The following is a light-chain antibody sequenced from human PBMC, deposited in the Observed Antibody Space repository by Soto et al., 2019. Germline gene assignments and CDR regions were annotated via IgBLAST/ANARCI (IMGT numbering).Light chain of an antibody. CDR1: QSVLYSSNNKNY. V-gene: IGKV4-1*01. J-gene: IGKJ4*01. Sequence: DIVMTQSPDSLAVSLGERATINCKSSQSVLYSSNNKNYLAWYRQKPGQPPKLLIYWASTREFGVPDRFSGSGSGTDFTLTISSLQAEDVAVYYCQQYYNTPLTCGGGTKVEIK. CDR2: WAS. CDR3: QQYYNTPLT.